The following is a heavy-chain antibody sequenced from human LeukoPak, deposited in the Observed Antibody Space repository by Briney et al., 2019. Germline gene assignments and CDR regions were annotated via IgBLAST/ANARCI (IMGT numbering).Heavy chain of an antibody. CDR3: AKGVKTGNYYDSSGLGADY. V-gene: IGHV3-23*01. CDR1: GFTFSSYV. Sequence: GGSLRLSCAASGFTFSSYVMSWVRQAPGKGLEWVSAVSGSGGSTYYADSVKGRFTISRDNSKNTLYMQMNSLRAEDTAVYYCAKGVKTGNYYDSSGLGADYWGQGTLVTVSS. CDR2: VSGSGGST. J-gene: IGHJ4*02. D-gene: IGHD3-22*01.